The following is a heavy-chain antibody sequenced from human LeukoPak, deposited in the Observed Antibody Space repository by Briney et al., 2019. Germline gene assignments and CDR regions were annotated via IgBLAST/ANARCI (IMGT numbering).Heavy chain of an antibody. J-gene: IGHJ6*04. D-gene: IGHD3-10*02. V-gene: IGHV3-48*03. Sequence: PGGSLRLSCAASGFTFSSYEVNWVRQGPGKGREWGSYISSSGSTIYYADSVKGRFTISRENAKNSLYLQMNSLRAEDTAVYYCAELGITMIGGVWGKGTTVPISS. CDR2: ISSSGSTI. CDR1: GFTFSSYE. CDR3: AELGITMIGGV.